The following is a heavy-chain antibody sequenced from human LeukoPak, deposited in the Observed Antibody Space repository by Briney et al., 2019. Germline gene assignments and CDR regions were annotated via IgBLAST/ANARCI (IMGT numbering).Heavy chain of an antibody. CDR2: ISGSGGST. Sequence: PGGSLRLSCAASGFTFSSYGMSWVRQAPGKGLEWVSAISGSGGSTYYADSVKGRFTISRDNSKNTLYLQMNSLRAEDTAVYYCAKSSDSSSWSPCDYWGQGTLVTVSS. CDR3: AKSSDSSSWSPCDY. CDR1: GFTFSSYG. D-gene: IGHD6-13*01. V-gene: IGHV3-23*01. J-gene: IGHJ4*02.